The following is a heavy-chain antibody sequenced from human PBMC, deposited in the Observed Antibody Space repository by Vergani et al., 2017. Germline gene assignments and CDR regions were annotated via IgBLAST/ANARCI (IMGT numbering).Heavy chain of an antibody. D-gene: IGHD3-10*01. Sequence: QVQLQQWGAGLLKPSETLSLTCAVYGRSFSGYYWSWVRQPPGKGLEWIGEINHSGRTNYNPSLQSRVTISVDTSKNQFSLKLRSVSAADTAFYYCATGRASGNYYTPSYYYYGMDVWGQGTTVTVSS. J-gene: IGHJ6*02. V-gene: IGHV4-34*01. CDR1: GRSFSGYY. CDR2: INHSGRT. CDR3: ATGRASGNYYTPSYYYYGMDV.